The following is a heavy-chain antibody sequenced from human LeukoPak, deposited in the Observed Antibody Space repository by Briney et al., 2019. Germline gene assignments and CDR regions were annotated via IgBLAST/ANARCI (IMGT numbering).Heavy chain of an antibody. Sequence: SETLSLTCTVSDVSISTPTYYWGWIRQPPGEGLEWIGSGHYSGSTYYHPSLKRRVTISVNTSKNHFSLKLSSVPATDTAVFYCLKHAMDAGVFLAPKYYMDVWGKGTPVTIS. D-gene: IGHD5-18*01. CDR1: DVSISTPTYY. V-gene: IGHV4-39*01. CDR2: GHYSGST. J-gene: IGHJ6*03. CDR3: LKHAMDAGVFLAPKYYMDV.